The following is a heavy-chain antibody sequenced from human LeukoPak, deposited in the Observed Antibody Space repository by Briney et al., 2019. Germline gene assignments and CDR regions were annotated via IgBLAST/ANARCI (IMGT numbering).Heavy chain of an antibody. V-gene: IGHV1-3*01. CDR3: ARVGGVSGSYYPFDY. J-gene: IGHJ4*02. Sequence: GASVKVSCKASGYTFTSYAMHWVRQAPGQRLEWMGWINAGNGNTKYSQKFQGRVTITRDTSASTVYMELSSLRSEDTAVYYCARVGGVSGSYYPFDYWGQGTLVTVSS. CDR2: INAGNGNT. CDR1: GYTFTSYA. D-gene: IGHD1-26*01.